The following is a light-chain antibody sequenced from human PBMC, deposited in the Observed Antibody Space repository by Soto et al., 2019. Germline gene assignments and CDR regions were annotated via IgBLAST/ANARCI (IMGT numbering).Light chain of an antibody. CDR2: GAS. V-gene: IGKV3-20*01. CDR1: QSVSSSY. CDR3: QQYGSSPPWT. Sequence: EIVLTQSPGTLSLSPGERATLSCRARQSVSSSYLAWYQQKPGQAPRLLIYGASSRATGIPDRFSGSGSGTDVTLSISSLEAEDFAVYYCQQYGSSPPWTFGQGTNVEIK. J-gene: IGKJ1*01.